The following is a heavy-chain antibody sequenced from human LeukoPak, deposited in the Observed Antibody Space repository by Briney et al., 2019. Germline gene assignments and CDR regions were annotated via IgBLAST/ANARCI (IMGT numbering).Heavy chain of an antibody. CDR3: ARVNYYDSSGYYHSPLDY. CDR2: ISAYNGNT. D-gene: IGHD3-22*01. J-gene: IGHJ4*02. Sequence: ASVKVSCKASGYTFTSYGIGWVRQAPGQGLEWMGWISAYNGNTNYAQKLQGRVTMTTDTSTSTAYMELRSLRSDDTAVYYCARVNYYDSSGYYHSPLDYWGQGTLVTVSS. CDR1: GYTFTSYG. V-gene: IGHV1-18*01.